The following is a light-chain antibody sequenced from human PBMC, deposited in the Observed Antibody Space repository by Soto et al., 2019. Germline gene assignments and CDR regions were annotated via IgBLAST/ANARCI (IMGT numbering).Light chain of an antibody. CDR1: SSNIESNT. CDR2: SNY. J-gene: IGLJ1*01. CDR3: AAWDDILNSYV. V-gene: IGLV1-44*01. Sequence: QSLLAQPPSASGTPGQRVTISCSGSSSNIESNTVTWYQQLPGTAPKLVIYSNYDRPSGVPDRFSGSTSGTSASLVIRGLQSEDEADYYCAAWDDILNSYVVGGGTKVTVL.